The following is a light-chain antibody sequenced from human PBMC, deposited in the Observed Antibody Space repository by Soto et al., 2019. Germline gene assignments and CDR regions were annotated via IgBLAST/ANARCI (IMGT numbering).Light chain of an antibody. CDR1: QSISTY. V-gene: IGKV1-39*01. J-gene: IGKJ4*01. Sequence: DIQMTQFPSSLPASVGDRVSLTRPATQSISTYLNWYQQKPGKDTSILIFAASTLQSGVQSRFSGSGSGTDFTLTIRSMQPEDFATYYCQQSYTAPLTFGGGTKVDIK. CDR3: QQSYTAPLT. CDR2: AAS.